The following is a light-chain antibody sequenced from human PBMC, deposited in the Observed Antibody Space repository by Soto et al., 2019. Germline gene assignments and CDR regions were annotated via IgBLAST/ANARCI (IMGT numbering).Light chain of an antibody. CDR3: QQSKNYLWT. J-gene: IGKJ1*01. CDR1: QYIHNY. V-gene: IGKV1-5*03. CDR2: EAA. Sequence: DIQMTQSPSTLSASVGDRVTITCRASQYIHNYLAWYQQKPGEAPKLLIYEAANLESGVPSRLSGSGTGTECLSTFSSREPADFATYYCQQSKNYLWTFGQGTRVEI.